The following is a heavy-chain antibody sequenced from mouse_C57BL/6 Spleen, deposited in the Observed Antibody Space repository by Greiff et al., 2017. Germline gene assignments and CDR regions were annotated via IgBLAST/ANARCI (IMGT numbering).Heavy chain of an antibody. Sequence: QVQLKESGAELARPGASVKLSCKASGYTFTSYGISWVKQRTGQGLEWIGEIYPRSGNTYYNEKFKGKATLTADKSSSTAYMELRSLTSEDSAVYFCARLNTTVVKDFDYWGQGTTLTVSS. CDR1: GYTFTSYG. CDR2: IYPRSGNT. CDR3: ARLNTTVVKDFDY. V-gene: IGHV1-81*01. J-gene: IGHJ2*01. D-gene: IGHD1-1*01.